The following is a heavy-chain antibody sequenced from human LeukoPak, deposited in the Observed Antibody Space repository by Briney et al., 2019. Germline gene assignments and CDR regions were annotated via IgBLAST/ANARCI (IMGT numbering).Heavy chain of an antibody. Sequence: GGSLRLSCAASGFTFSSYEMNWVRQAPGKGLEWVSYISNRGSPIYYADSVKGRFTISRDNAKNSLYLQMNSLRAEDTAVYYCARKYCSSTSCLFDYWGQGTLITVSS. J-gene: IGHJ4*02. CDR3: ARKYCSSTSCLFDY. D-gene: IGHD2-2*01. CDR1: GFTFSSYE. CDR2: ISNRGSPI. V-gene: IGHV3-48*03.